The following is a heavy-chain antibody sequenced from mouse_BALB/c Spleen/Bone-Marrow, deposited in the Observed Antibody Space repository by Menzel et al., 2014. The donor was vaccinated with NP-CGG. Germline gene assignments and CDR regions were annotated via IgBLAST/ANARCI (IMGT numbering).Heavy chain of an antibody. CDR3: TRYGNYYFDY. Sequence: VQLQQSGAELVKPGASVKLSCKASGYTFTSYYMYWVKQRPGQGLEWIGEINPSNGGTNFNEKFKSRATLTVDKSSSAAYMRLSSLSSEDSAVYYCTRYGNYYFDYWGQDATLTVSS. D-gene: IGHD2-1*01. J-gene: IGHJ2*01. CDR2: INPSNGGT. CDR1: GYTFTSYY. V-gene: IGHV1S81*02.